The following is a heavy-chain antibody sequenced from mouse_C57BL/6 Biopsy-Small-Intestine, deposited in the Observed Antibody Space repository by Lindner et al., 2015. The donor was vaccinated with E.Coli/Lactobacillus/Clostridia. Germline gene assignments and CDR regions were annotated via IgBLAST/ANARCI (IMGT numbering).Heavy chain of an antibody. CDR2: IYPGSNYT. Sequence: VQLQESGPELVKPGASVKISCKASGYTFTDYYINWVKQRPGQGLEWIGWIYPGSNYTDYSEKFRDKATLTVDNFSSTAYMQLSSLTSEDSAVYFCTRRDFDYWGQGTTLTVSS. V-gene: IGHV1-84*01. J-gene: IGHJ2*01. CDR3: TRRDFDY. CDR1: GYTFTDYY.